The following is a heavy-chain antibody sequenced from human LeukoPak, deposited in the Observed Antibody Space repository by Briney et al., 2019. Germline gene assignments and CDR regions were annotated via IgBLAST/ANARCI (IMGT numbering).Heavy chain of an antibody. V-gene: IGHV1-2*02. CDR1: GYTFTDYY. D-gene: IGHD2/OR15-2a*01. Sequence: ASVKVSCKASGYTFTDYYIHWVRQAPGQGLEWMGWVNPNSGDTDYAQKFQDRVIMTRDASINTAYIELSSLRSDDTAVYYCARGRRILWRDPNAGDFFDYWGQGTLVIVSS. J-gene: IGHJ4*02. CDR2: VNPNSGDT. CDR3: ARGRRILWRDPNAGDFFDY.